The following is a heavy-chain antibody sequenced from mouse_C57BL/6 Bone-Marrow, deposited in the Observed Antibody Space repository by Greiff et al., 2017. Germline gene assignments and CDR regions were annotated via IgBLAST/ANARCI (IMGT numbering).Heavy chain of an antibody. Sequence: QVQLQQPGAELVKPGASVTMSCKASGYTFTSYWITWVKQRPGHGLEWIGDIYPDSGSTNYNEKFKSKATLTVDKSSSTAYMQLRSLTAEASAVYDCARCTDSNCWYGYFGGRGTTVTV. V-gene: IGHV1-55*01. CDR2: IYPDSGST. D-gene: IGHD2-5*01. CDR1: GYTFTSYW. CDR3: ARCTDSNCWYGYF. J-gene: IGHJ1*03.